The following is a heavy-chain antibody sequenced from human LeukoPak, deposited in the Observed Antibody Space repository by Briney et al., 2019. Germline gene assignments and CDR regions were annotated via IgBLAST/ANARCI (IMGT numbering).Heavy chain of an antibody. CDR2: ISAYNGNT. D-gene: IGHD6-6*01. Sequence: VASVKVSCKASGYTFTSYGISWVRQAPGQGLEWMGWISAYNGNTNYAQKLQGRVTMTTDTSTSTAYMELRSLRSDDTAVYYCARDRRYSSSLKVDYWGQGTLVTVSS. CDR3: ARDRRYSSSLKVDY. CDR1: GYTFTSYG. V-gene: IGHV1-18*01. J-gene: IGHJ4*02.